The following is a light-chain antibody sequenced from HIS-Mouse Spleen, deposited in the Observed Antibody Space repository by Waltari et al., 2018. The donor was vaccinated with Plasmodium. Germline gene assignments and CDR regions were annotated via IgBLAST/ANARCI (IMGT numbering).Light chain of an antibody. CDR3: AAWDDSLSGWV. J-gene: IGLJ3*02. CDR1: SSNIGSNY. Sequence: QSVLTQPPSASGTPGQRVTISCSGSSSNIGSNYVYWYQQLPGTAPKLLIYRKNQRPPGVPDRFSGSKSGTSASLAISGLRSEDEADYYCAAWDDSLSGWVFGGGTKLTVL. CDR2: RKN. V-gene: IGLV1-47*01.